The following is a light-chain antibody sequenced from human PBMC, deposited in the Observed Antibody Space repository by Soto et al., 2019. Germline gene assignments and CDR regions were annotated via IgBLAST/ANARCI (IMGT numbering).Light chain of an antibody. J-gene: IGLJ2*01. CDR2: DVS. CDR3: SFFTISLNTVI. CDR1: SSDLAGYNY. V-gene: IGLV2-14*01. Sequence: QSALTQPASVSGSPGQSITISCTGTSSDLAGYNYVSWYQYHPGKAPKLMIYDVSNRRSGISNRFSGSKSGNTASLTISGGQDEDEADYYCSFFTISLNTVIFGGGTQLTVL.